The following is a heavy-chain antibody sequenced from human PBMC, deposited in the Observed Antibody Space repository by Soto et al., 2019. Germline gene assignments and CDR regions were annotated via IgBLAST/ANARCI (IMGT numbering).Heavy chain of an antibody. CDR3: ARDRRWFGESVFDY. CDR2: ISYDGSNK. CDR1: GFTFSSYG. D-gene: IGHD3-10*01. J-gene: IGHJ4*02. V-gene: IGHV3-30*03. Sequence: GGSLRLSCAASGFTFSSYGMHWVRQAPGKGLEWVAVISYDGSNKYYADSVKGRFTISRDNSKNTLYLQMNSLRAEDTAVYYCARDRRWFGESVFDYWGQGTLVTVSS.